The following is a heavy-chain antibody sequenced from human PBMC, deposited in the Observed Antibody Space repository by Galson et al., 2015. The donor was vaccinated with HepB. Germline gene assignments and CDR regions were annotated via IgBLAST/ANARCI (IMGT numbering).Heavy chain of an antibody. CDR1: GVTFSDYW. V-gene: IGHV3-7*03. CDR3: ARGGPYYNTLTGLYNGRFDY. J-gene: IGHJ4*02. D-gene: IGHD3-9*01. CDR2: INLNGGEE. Sequence: SLRLSCAASGVTFSDYWMSWVRHTRGKGLEWVANINLNGGEERYADFVRGRFSISRDNVRSSLYLQMNSQRADDMAVYYCARGGPYYNTLTGLYNGRFDYWGQGTLVTVSS.